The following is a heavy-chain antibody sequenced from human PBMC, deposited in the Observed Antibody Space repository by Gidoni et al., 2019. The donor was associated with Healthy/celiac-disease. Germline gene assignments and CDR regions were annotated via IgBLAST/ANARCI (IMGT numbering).Heavy chain of an antibody. V-gene: IGHV6-1*01. Sequence: QVQLQQSGPGLVKPSQTLSLTCAISGDSVPSKSPAWNWIRQAPSRGLEWLGRTYYRSKWYNDYAVSVKSRITINPDTSKNQFSLQLNSVTPEDTAVYYCARDLKGAAADFYAFDIWGQGTMVTVSS. CDR2: TYYRSKWYN. CDR1: GDSVPSKSPA. J-gene: IGHJ3*02. D-gene: IGHD6-13*01. CDR3: ARDLKGAAADFYAFDI.